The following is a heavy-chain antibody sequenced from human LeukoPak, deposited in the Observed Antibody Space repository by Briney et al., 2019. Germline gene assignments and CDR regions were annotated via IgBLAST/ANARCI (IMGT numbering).Heavy chain of an antibody. CDR1: GYTFTSYY. CDR3: VSGSYQDFDY. D-gene: IGHD1-26*01. Sequence: ASVKVSCKASGYTFTSYYMHWVRQAPGQGLEWMGIINPSGGSTSYAQKFQGRVTMTRDTSTSTVYMELSSLGSEDTAVYYCVSGSYQDFDYWGQGTLVTVSS. J-gene: IGHJ4*02. V-gene: IGHV1-46*01. CDR2: INPSGGST.